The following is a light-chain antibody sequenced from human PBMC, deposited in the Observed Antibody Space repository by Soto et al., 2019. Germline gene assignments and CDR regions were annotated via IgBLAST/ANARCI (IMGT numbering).Light chain of an antibody. Sequence: QSVLTQPPSVSGAPGQRVTISCTGSSSNIGADYDVHWYQQRPGTAPKLLIFGNNNRPSGVPDRFSAMKSGTSASLAIADLQPDDEADYYCQSYDSSLSGHVFGPGTKVTVL. CDR2: GNN. V-gene: IGLV1-40*01. CDR1: SSNIGADYD. CDR3: QSYDSSLSGHV. J-gene: IGLJ1*01.